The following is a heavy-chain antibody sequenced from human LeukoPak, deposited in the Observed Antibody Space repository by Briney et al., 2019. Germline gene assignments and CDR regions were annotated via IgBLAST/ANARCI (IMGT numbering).Heavy chain of an antibody. J-gene: IGHJ4*02. CDR1: GFTFNSYA. CDR2: ISGSSGST. Sequence: GGSLRLSCAASGFTFNSYAMTCVRQAPGKGLEWVSSISGSSGSTYYADSVKGRFTISGDNSKNTLYLQMNSLKTEDTAVYYCVIDSSGFYALDYWGQGTLVTVSS. CDR3: VIDSSGFYALDY. D-gene: IGHD3-22*01. V-gene: IGHV3-23*01.